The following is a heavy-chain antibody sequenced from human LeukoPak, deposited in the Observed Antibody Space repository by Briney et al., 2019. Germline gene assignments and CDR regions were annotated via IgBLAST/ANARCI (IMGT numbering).Heavy chain of an antibody. CDR2: IWYDGSNK. Sequence: GGSLRLSCAASGFTFSSYSMNWVRQAPGKGLEWVAVIWYDGSNKYYADSVKGRFTISRDNSKNTLYLQMNSLRAEDTAVYYCAKDYNLMVRGIYYFDYWGQGTLVTVSS. V-gene: IGHV3-33*06. CDR3: AKDYNLMVRGIYYFDY. CDR1: GFTFSSYS. J-gene: IGHJ4*02. D-gene: IGHD3-10*01.